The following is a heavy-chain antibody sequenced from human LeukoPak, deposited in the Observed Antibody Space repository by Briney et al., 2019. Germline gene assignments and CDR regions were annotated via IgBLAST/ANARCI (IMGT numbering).Heavy chain of an antibody. V-gene: IGHV3-48*01. J-gene: IGHJ3*02. CDR1: GFTFSKNS. Sequence: PGGSLRLSCAASGFTFSKNSMNWVRQAPGKGLEWVSYISSSSSTIYYADSVKGRFTISRDDAKNSLYLQMNSLRADDTAVYYCARDSPPDIWGQGTMVTVSS. CDR3: ARDSPPDI. CDR2: ISSSSSTI.